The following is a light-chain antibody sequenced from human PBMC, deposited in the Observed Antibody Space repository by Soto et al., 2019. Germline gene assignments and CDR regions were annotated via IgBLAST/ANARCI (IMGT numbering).Light chain of an antibody. Sequence: EIGLTQSPGTLSLSPGERATLSSRASHSVSSSYLAWYQQKPGQAPRRLICGASSRATGIPDRFSGSGSGTDFTLTISRLEPEDFAVYYCQQYGSSPRYTFGQGTKLEIK. CDR1: HSVSSSY. J-gene: IGKJ2*01. V-gene: IGKV3-20*01. CDR2: GAS. CDR3: QQYGSSPRYT.